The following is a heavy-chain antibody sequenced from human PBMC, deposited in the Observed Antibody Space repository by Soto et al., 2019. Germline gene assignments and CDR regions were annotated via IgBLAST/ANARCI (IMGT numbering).Heavy chain of an antibody. CDR3: ARGTPLETASY. D-gene: IGHD5-18*01. CDR2: IIAYNGNK. V-gene: IGHV1-18*01. CDR1: GYTFSSYG. Sequence: QVQLVQSGAEVKKPGASVKVSCKASGYTFSSYGINWGRQAPGQGLEWMGWIIAYNGNKNYAQKLQGRITMTTDTSTSTAYMELRSLRSDDTAVYYCARGTPLETASYLCKGTLVTVSS. J-gene: IGHJ4*02.